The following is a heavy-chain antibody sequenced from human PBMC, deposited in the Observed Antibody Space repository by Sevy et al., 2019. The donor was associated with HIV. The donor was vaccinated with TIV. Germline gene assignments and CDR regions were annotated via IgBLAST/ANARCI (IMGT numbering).Heavy chain of an antibody. V-gene: IGHV3-30*03. Sequence: GGSLRLSCAASGFTFSSYGMHWVRQAPGKGLEWVAVISYDGSNKYYADSVKGRFTISRDNAKNSLYLQMNSLRDEDTAAYYCARAQPLTNYYYYMDVWGKGTTVTVSS. J-gene: IGHJ6*03. CDR2: ISYDGSNK. CDR1: GFTFSSYG. CDR3: ARAQPLTNYYYYMDV. D-gene: IGHD2-2*01.